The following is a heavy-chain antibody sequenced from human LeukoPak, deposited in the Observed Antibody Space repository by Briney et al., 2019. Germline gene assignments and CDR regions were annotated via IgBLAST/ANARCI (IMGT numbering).Heavy chain of an antibody. D-gene: IGHD1-26*01. J-gene: IGHJ4*02. CDR3: TTDRIVGASRVY. CDR2: IKSKTDGGTT. Sequence: GGSLRLSCAASGFTFSNAWMSWVRQAAGKGLEWVGRIKSKTDGGTTDYAAPVKGRFTISRDDSKNTLYLQMDSLKTEDTAVYYCTTDRIVGASRVYWGQGTLVTVSS. V-gene: IGHV3-15*01. CDR1: GFTFSNAW.